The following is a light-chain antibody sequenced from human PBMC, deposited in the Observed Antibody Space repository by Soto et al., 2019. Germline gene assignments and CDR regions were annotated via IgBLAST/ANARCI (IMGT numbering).Light chain of an antibody. CDR3: QQFIRPTWT. V-gene: IGKV3-20*01. J-gene: IGKJ1*01. Sequence: VLTQSPGTLSLSPGERATLSCRASQYVDSGYLAWYQQKPGQTPRLLIYGTFNRAAGIPDRFSGSRSGTDFTLSISRLEPEDFAAYYCQQFIRPTWTFGQGTKVDIK. CDR2: GTF. CDR1: QYVDSGY.